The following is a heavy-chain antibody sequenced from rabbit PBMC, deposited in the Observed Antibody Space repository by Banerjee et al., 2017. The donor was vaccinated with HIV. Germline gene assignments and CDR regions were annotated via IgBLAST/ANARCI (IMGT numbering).Heavy chain of an antibody. D-gene: IGHD4-1*01. CDR1: GFSFSSGYY. Sequence: QQLVEYGGGLVKTGASLTLTCKASGFSFSSGYYMSWVRQATGKGLGWVGFIGTGSGNPFYASWAKGRFTISKASSTTVTLQMTSLTAADTATYFCARDLAGVICLNFSLWGQGTLFTVS. CDR2: IGTGSGNP. CDR3: ARDLAGVICLNFSL. V-gene: IGHV1S40*01. J-gene: IGHJ4*01.